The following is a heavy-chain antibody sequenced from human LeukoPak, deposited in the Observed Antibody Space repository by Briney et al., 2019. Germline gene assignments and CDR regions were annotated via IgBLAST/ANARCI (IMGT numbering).Heavy chain of an antibody. V-gene: IGHV3-21*01. D-gene: IGHD3-10*01. CDR1: GFTFSSYS. J-gene: IGHJ3*02. CDR2: ISSSSSYI. Sequence: PGGSLRLSCAAYGFTFSSYSMNWVRQAPGKGLEWVSSISSSSSYIYYADSVKGRFTISRDNSKNTLYLQMNSLRAEDTAVYYCARDWLWFGDWSYAFDIWGQGTMVTVSS. CDR3: ARDWLWFGDWSYAFDI.